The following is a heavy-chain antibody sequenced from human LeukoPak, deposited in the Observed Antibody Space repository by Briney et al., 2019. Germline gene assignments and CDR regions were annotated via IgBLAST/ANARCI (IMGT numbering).Heavy chain of an antibody. CDR2: IYSSGST. CDR3: ATTTVTTLYAFDI. CDR1: GGSISSGGYY. V-gene: IGHV4-31*03. Sequence: PSQTLSLTCTVSGGSISSGGYYWSWIRQHPGKGLEWIGYIYSSGSTYYNPSLKSRVTISVDTSKNQFSLKLSSVTAADTAVYYCATTTVTTLYAFDIWGQGTMVTVSS. D-gene: IGHD4-17*01. J-gene: IGHJ3*02.